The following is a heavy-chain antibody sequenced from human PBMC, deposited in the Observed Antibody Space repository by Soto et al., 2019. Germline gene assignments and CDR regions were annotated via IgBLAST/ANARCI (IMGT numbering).Heavy chain of an antibody. Sequence: GGSLRLSCAASGFTFDDYAMHWVRQAPGKGLEWVSGISWNSGSIGYADSVKGRFTISRDNAKNSLYLQMNSLRAEDTALYYCAKDGSGVFLAFDIWGQGTMVTVSS. CDR1: GFTFDDYA. V-gene: IGHV3-9*01. D-gene: IGHD3-10*01. CDR2: ISWNSGSI. J-gene: IGHJ3*02. CDR3: AKDGSGVFLAFDI.